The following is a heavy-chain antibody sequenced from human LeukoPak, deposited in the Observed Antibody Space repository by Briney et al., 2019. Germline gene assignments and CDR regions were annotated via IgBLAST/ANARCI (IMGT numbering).Heavy chain of an antibody. CDR2: ISGSGGST. CDR3: AKLGAREQWPVPNYFVY. D-gene: IGHD6-19*01. CDR1: GFTFSSFD. J-gene: IGHJ4*02. Sequence: GGSLRLSCAASGFTFSSFDMRWVRQAPGAGLEWVSGISGSGGSTYYADSVKGRFTISRDNSKNTLYLQMNSLRAEDTAVYYCAKLGAREQWPVPNYFVYWGQRTLVTVSS. V-gene: IGHV3-23*01.